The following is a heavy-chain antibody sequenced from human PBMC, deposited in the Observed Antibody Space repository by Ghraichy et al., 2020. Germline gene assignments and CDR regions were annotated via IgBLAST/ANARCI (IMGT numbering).Heavy chain of an antibody. D-gene: IGHD3-10*01. CDR1: GFSFSEYY. Sequence: GGSLRLSCAASGFSFSEYYMNWVRQTPGKGLEWIAFVSGSGQTTHHADAVRGRFTISRDNGKNLLYLQMNSLRPEDTARYYCARDQGRKFGVFDAFDRWGRGTMVNVSS. V-gene: IGHV3-11*01. J-gene: IGHJ3*02. CDR3: ARDQGRKFGVFDAFDR. CDR2: VSGSGQTT.